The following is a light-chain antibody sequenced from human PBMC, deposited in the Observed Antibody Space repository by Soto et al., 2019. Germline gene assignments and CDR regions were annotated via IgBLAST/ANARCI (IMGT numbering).Light chain of an antibody. CDR3: LQLNTYPFT. CDR1: QGVTSY. V-gene: IGKV1-9*01. J-gene: IGKJ3*01. Sequence: QLTQSPSSLSASVGDRVTITCLASQGVTSYLAWYQQKPGKAPKLLIYAASTLQSEVPSRLSGSGSVTDFTLTISILQPEDFATYYCLQLNTYPFTFGPGTKVQIK. CDR2: AAS.